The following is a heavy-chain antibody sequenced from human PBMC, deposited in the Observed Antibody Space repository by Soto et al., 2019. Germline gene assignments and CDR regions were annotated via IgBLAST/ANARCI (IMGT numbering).Heavy chain of an antibody. D-gene: IGHD3-16*02. CDR3: AKALGELSPESYDH. CDR2: ISYDGSNQ. Sequence: QVQLVESGGGVVQPGRSLRLSCAASGFTFSSYGMHWVRQAPGKGLEWVAIISYDGSNQYYADSVKGRFTISRDNSKNTLFLQMNSLRPKDTAVYYCAKALGELSPESYDHWGQGLLVTVSS. V-gene: IGHV3-30*18. J-gene: IGHJ4*02. CDR1: GFTFSSYG.